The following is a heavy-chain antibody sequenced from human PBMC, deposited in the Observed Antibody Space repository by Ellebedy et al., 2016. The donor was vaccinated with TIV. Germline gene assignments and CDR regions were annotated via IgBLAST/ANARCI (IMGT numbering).Heavy chain of an antibody. J-gene: IGHJ4*02. D-gene: IGHD3-22*01. CDR3: ARDSVVNPRVLDY. Sequence: MPSETLSLTCTVSGGSLSSYYWNWFRQPPRKGLEWIGYIYYSGSTNYNPSLKSRVTISVDTSKNHFSLKLSSVTAADTAVYYCARDSVVNPRVLDYWGQGTLVTVSS. V-gene: IGHV4-59*01. CDR2: IYYSGST. CDR1: GGSLSSYY.